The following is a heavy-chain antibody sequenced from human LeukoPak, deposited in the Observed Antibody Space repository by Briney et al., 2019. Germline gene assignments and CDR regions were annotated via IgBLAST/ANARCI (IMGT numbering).Heavy chain of an antibody. J-gene: IGHJ3*02. CDR2: IIPIFGAA. D-gene: IGHD2-21*02. Sequence: SVKVSCKASGGTFSSYAISWVRQAPGQGLEWMGRIIPIFGAANYAQKFQGRVTITTDESTSTAYMELSSLRSEDTAVYYCARDRIVVVTAIPYAFDIWGQGTMVTVSS. CDR1: GGTFSSYA. V-gene: IGHV1-69*05. CDR3: ARDRIVVVTAIPYAFDI.